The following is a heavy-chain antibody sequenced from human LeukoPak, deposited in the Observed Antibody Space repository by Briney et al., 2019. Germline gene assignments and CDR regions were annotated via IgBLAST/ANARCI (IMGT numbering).Heavy chain of an antibody. Sequence: GGSLRLSCTASGFTFSSYGMHWVRQAPGKGLEWVAVIWYDGSNKYYADSVKGRFTIPRDNSKNTLYLQMNSLRAEDTAVYYCAHGGTGYYAFDIWGQGTMVTVSS. CDR1: GFTFSSYG. V-gene: IGHV3-33*01. J-gene: IGHJ3*02. CDR2: IWYDGSNK. D-gene: IGHD3-9*01. CDR3: AHGGTGYYAFDI.